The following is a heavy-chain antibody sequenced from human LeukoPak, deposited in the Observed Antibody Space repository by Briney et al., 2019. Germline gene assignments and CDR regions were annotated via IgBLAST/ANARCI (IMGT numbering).Heavy chain of an antibody. Sequence: ASVKVSCKASGYTFTGYYMHWMRQAPGQGLEWMGWIKPNSGGTNYAQKFQDRVIMTRDTSISTAYMELSRLRSDDTAVYYCARDDTTMIVGATTSGFDYWGQGTLVTVSS. J-gene: IGHJ4*02. V-gene: IGHV1-2*02. CDR3: ARDDTTMIVGATTSGFDY. CDR2: IKPNSGGT. CDR1: GYTFTGYY. D-gene: IGHD1-26*01.